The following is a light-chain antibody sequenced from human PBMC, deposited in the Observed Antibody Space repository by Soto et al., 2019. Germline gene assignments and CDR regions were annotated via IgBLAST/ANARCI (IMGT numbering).Light chain of an antibody. CDR2: SNN. J-gene: IGLJ2*01. V-gene: IGLV1-44*01. CDR3: AAWDDSLNGVI. CDR1: SSNIGSHT. Sequence: QSALTQPLSASGTPGQRITISCSGSSSNIGSHTVNWHQQVPGTAPKLLIYSNNERPSGVPDRFSGSKSGTSASLAISGLQSGDEADYYCAAWDDSLNGVIFGGGTQLTVL.